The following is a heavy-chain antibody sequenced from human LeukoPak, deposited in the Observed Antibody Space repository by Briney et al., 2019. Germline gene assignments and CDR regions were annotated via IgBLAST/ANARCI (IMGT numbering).Heavy chain of an antibody. CDR1: GGSFSGYY. V-gene: IGHV4-34*01. J-gene: IGHJ6*03. CDR3: ARQHPYYYYYYMDV. CDR2: INHSGST. D-gene: IGHD2-21*01. Sequence: SETLSLTCAVYGGSFSGYYWSWIRQPPGKGLEWIGEINHSGSTNYNPSLKSRVTISVDTPKNQFSLKLSSVTAADTAVYYRARQHPYYYYYYMDVWGKGTTVTVSS.